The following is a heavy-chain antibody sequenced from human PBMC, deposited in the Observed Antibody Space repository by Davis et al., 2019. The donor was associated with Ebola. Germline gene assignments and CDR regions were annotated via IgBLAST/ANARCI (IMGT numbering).Heavy chain of an antibody. CDR1: GFTFSTYG. J-gene: IGHJ6*04. CDR3: AKAKWEVEYHYSGMDV. CDR2: ISYDGSHK. V-gene: IGHV3-30*18. Sequence: GESLKISCEASGFTFSTYGMHWVRQAPGKGLEWVAVISYDGSHKYSADSVRGRFTISRDNSKDTLYLQMNSLRAEDTAVYFCAKAKWEVEYHYSGMDVWGKGTTVTVSS. D-gene: IGHD1-26*01.